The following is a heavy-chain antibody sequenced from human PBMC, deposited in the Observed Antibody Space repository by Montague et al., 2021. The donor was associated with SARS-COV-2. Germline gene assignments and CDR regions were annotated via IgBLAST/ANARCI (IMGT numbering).Heavy chain of an antibody. CDR3: ARGPVSDAFDV. V-gene: IGHV3-23*03. J-gene: IGHJ3*01. CDR2: IYGGGTYL. CDR1: VFTFSHYA. D-gene: IGHD1-14*01. Sequence: SLRLSCAVSVFTFSHYAMSWVRQAPGKGLKWVSFIYGGGTYLYYXASVKGRFTISRDDSENALYLQMSSLRAEDTAVYYCARGPVSDAFDVWGQGTMVTVSS.